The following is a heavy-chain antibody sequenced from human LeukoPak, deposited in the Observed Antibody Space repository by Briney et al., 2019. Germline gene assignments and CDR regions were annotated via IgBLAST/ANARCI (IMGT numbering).Heavy chain of an antibody. CDR2: ISGSGGST. Sequence: GGSLRLSCAASGFTFSSYAMSWVRQAPGKGLEWVSAISGSGGSTYYADSVTGRFTISRDNSKNTLYLQMNSLRAEDTAVYYCAKDLKRGNGAFDIWGQGTMVTVSS. J-gene: IGHJ3*02. D-gene: IGHD3-10*01. V-gene: IGHV3-23*01. CDR1: GFTFSSYA. CDR3: AKDLKRGNGAFDI.